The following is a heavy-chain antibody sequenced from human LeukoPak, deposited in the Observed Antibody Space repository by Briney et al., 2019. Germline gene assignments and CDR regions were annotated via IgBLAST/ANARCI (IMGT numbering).Heavy chain of an antibody. V-gene: IGHV4-38-2*02. Sequence: SETLSLTCTVSGYSISSGYYWGWIRQPPGKGLEWIGSIYHSGSTYYNPSLKSRVTISVDTSKNQFSLKLSSVTAADTAVYYCARVSGAAAGALFDPWGQGTLVTVSS. CDR1: GYSISSGYY. J-gene: IGHJ5*02. D-gene: IGHD6-13*01. CDR3: ARVSGAAAGALFDP. CDR2: IYHSGST.